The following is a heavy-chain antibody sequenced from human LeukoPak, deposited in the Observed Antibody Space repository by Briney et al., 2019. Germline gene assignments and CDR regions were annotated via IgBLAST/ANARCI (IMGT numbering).Heavy chain of an antibody. Sequence: GGSLRLSCAASGFTFSSYAMHWVRQAPGKGLEYVSAISSNGGSTYYANSVKGRFTISRDNSKNTLYLQMGSLRAEDMAVYYCARVGVTTRTYGAFDIWGQGTMVTVSS. CDR2: ISSNGGST. D-gene: IGHD4-17*01. V-gene: IGHV3-64*01. CDR3: ARVGVTTRTYGAFDI. CDR1: GFTFSSYA. J-gene: IGHJ3*02.